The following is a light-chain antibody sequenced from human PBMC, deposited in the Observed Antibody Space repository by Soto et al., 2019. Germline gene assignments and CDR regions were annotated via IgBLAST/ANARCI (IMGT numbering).Light chain of an antibody. CDR2: EVS. V-gene: IGLV2-14*01. J-gene: IGLJ1*01. CDR1: SSDVGGYNY. CDR3: SSYTSSSTFYV. Sequence: QSALTQPASVSGSPGQSITISCTGISSDVGGYNYVSWYQQHPGKAPKLMIYEVSNRPSGVSNRFSGSKSGNTASLTISGLQAEDEADYYCSSYTSSSTFYVFGTGTKV.